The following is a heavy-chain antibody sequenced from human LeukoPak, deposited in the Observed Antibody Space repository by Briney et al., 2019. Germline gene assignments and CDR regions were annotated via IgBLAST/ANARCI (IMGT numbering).Heavy chain of an antibody. CDR3: AKEADICSSTSCYPAY. D-gene: IGHD2-2*01. CDR2: ISWNSGSI. CDR1: GFTFDDYA. Sequence: GGSLRLSCAASGFTFDDYAMHWVRQAPGKGLEWVSGISWNSGSIGYADSVKGRFTISRDNAKNSLYLQMNSLRAEDTALYYCAKEADICSSTSCYPAYWGQGTLVTVSS. V-gene: IGHV3-9*01. J-gene: IGHJ4*02.